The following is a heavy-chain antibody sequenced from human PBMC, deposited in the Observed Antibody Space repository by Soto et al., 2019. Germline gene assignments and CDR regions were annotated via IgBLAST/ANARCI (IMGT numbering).Heavy chain of an antibody. CDR3: ARQGSWPYYYYGLDV. D-gene: IGHD1-26*01. CDR1: GYTFTTSG. J-gene: IGHJ6*02. V-gene: IGHV1-18*01. Sequence: QVQLVQSGPEVRKHGASVKVSCEASGYTFTTSGISWVRQVPGQGLEWMGWISTYNGDTNSAQNFQGRVLMTADTSTGTAYMELMSLKSDDTAVYYCARQGSWPYYYYGLDVWGQGTIVTVSS. CDR2: ISTYNGDT.